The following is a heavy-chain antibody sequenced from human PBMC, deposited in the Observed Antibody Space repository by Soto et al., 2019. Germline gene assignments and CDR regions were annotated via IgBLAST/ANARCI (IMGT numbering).Heavy chain of an antibody. V-gene: IGHV1-18*01. CDR1: GYTFTSYG. D-gene: IGHD6-13*01. Sequence: QVQLVQSGAEVKKPGASVKVSCKASGYTFTSYGISWVRQAPGQGLEWMGWISAYNGNTNYAQKLQGRVTMTTDTSTSTAYMERRSLRSDDTAVYYCAREGEQKLDPYYYYSMDVWGKGTTVTVSS. CDR2: ISAYNGNT. CDR3: AREGEQKLDPYYYYSMDV. J-gene: IGHJ6*03.